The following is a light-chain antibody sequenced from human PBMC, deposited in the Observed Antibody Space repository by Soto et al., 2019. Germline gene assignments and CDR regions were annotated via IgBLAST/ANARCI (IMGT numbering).Light chain of an antibody. V-gene: IGKV3-15*01. Sequence: ILITQCAASLSGSPVERATLSWTAIQSVGIKLAFYQQKPGQAPRLLMYGAYTRATGVPARFSGSGSGTEFTLSISSLQSEDFAVYYCQQYSVWPPLTFGQGTRLEIK. CDR1: QSVGIK. CDR2: GAY. CDR3: QQYSVWPPLT. J-gene: IGKJ5*01.